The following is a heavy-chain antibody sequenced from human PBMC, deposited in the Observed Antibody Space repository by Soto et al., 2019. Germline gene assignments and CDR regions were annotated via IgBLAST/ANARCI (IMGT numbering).Heavy chain of an antibody. V-gene: IGHV3-30*18. CDR2: ISYDGSNT. D-gene: IGHD3-10*01. CDR1: GFTFSNCD. CDR3: VKGRGGSAEFDS. J-gene: IGHJ4*02. Sequence: GGSLRLSCAGAGFTFSNCDMHWVRQGPCKGLEWLALISYDGSNTYSAGSVKGRFTISRDNSKNQLYLQTNSLRPEDTAVYYCVKGRGGSAEFDSWGQGTLVTVSS.